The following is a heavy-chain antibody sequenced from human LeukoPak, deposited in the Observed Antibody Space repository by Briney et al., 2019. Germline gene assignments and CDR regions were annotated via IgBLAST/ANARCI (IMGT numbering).Heavy chain of an antibody. CDR1: GFTFSSYA. J-gene: IGHJ5*02. D-gene: IGHD5-18*01. CDR2: ISGNGGRT. V-gene: IGHV3-23*01. CDR3: AKVRDLDTVLGRFDN. Sequence: GGSLRLSCAASGFTFSSYAMSWVRQAPGKGLEWVSVISGNGGRTYYADSVKGRFTISRDNSKNTLYLQMNSLSAEDTAVYYCAKVRDLDTVLGRFDNWGQGTLVTVSS.